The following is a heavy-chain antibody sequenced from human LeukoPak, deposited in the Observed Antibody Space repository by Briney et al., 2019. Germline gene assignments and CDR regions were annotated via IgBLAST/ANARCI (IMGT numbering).Heavy chain of an antibody. J-gene: IGHJ4*02. Sequence: GGSLRLSCEGFGFTFENSAMHWVRQPPGKGLEWVAGITGNSAGFGSASSVRGRFTISRDNGKNTLFLQMNSLRDEDTALYYCAKGGAYASDGRQYYFDYRGQGILVTVSS. CDR2: ITGNSAGF. CDR3: AKGGAYASDGRQYYFDY. CDR1: GFTFENSA. D-gene: IGHD2-2*01. V-gene: IGHV3-9*01.